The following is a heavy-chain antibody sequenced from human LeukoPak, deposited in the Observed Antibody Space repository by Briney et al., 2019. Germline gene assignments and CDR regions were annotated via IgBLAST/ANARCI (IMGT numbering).Heavy chain of an antibody. CDR1: GYTFTGYY. CDR3: ARDWYYDFWSGPNNYYYYGMDV. Sequence: ASVKVSCKASGYTFTGYYMHWVRQAPGQGLEWMGWINPNSGGINYAQKFQGRVTMTRDTSISTAYMELSRLRSDDTAVYYCARDWYYDFWSGPNNYYYYGMDVWGQGTTVTVSS. J-gene: IGHJ6*02. CDR2: INPNSGGI. V-gene: IGHV1-2*02. D-gene: IGHD3-3*01.